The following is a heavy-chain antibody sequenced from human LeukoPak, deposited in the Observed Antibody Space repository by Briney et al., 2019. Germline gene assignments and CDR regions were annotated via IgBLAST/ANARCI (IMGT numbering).Heavy chain of an antibody. CDR2: INSDGSST. Sequence: PGGSLRLSGAASGFTFSSYWMHWVRQAPGKGLVWVSRINSDGSSTSYADSVKGRFTISRDNAKNTLYLQMNSLRAEDTAVYYCASFTYYDFWSGYYNYWYFDLWGRGTLVTVSS. CDR1: GFTFSSYW. J-gene: IGHJ2*01. D-gene: IGHD3-3*01. V-gene: IGHV3-74*01. CDR3: ASFTYYDFWSGYYNYWYFDL.